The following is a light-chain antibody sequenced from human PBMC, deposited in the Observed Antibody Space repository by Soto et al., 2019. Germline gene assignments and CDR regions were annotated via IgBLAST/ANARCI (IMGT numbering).Light chain of an antibody. V-gene: IGKV3-20*01. J-gene: IGKJ4*02. CDR1: QSVSSSY. Sequence: ENVWTQSPGTLSLSAGERATLSCRASQSVSSSYLAWYQQKPGQAPRLLIYGAVTRPTGIPDRFSGSGPGTDFTLIISRLEPEDFAVYYCQQYGSSPLTFGGGTKVQIK. CDR2: GAV. CDR3: QQYGSSPLT.